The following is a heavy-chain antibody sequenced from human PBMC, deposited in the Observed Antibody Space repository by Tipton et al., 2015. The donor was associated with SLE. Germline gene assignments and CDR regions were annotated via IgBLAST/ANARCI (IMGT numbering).Heavy chain of an antibody. J-gene: IGHJ4*02. CDR2: IYYSGST. CDR1: GGSISGYY. V-gene: IGHV4-59*12. Sequence: TLSLTCTVSGGSISGYYWSWIRQSPGKGLEWIEYIYYSGSTNYNPSLKSRVTMSVDTSKNHFSLNLSSLTAADTAVYYCARLGRFNSGYDPYFDYWGQGTLVTVSS. CDR3: ARLGRFNSGYDPYFDY. D-gene: IGHD5-12*01.